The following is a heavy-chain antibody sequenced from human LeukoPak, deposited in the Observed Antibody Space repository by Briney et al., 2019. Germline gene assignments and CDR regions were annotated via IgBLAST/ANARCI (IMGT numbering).Heavy chain of an antibody. Sequence: GASVKVSCKASGYTFTGYYMHWVRQAPGQGLEWMGWISAYNGNTNYAQKLQGRVTMTTDTSTSTAYMELRSLRSDDTAVYYCARILLWFGESHFDYWGQGTLVTVSS. V-gene: IGHV1-18*04. CDR2: ISAYNGNT. J-gene: IGHJ4*02. D-gene: IGHD3-10*01. CDR1: GYTFTGYY. CDR3: ARILLWFGESHFDY.